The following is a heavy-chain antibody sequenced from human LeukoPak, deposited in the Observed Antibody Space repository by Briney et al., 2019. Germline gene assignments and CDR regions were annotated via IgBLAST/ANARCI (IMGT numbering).Heavy chain of an antibody. J-gene: IGHJ4*02. CDR2: LYDRGTT. CDR1: GGSISTTGDY. Sequence: PSETLSLTCTVSGGSISTTGDYWGWIRQTPGKGLEWIGSLYDRGTTYYNPSLKSRVTISVDTSKKNLYLSLTSVTAADTAVYFCARSRAYYDPFDLWGEGPLVAVSS. V-gene: IGHV4-39*02. D-gene: IGHD4/OR15-4a*01. CDR3: ARSRAYYDPFDL.